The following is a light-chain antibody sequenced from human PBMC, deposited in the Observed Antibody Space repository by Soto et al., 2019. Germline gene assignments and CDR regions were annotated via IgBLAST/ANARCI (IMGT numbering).Light chain of an antibody. CDR3: QAWDSSSVI. CDR2: QDN. CDR1: RLGSKY. V-gene: IGLV3-1*01. J-gene: IGLJ2*01. Sequence: SYELTQPPSVSVSPGQTANLTCSGDRLGSKYASWYQQKAGQSPVLVIYQDNKRPSGIPERISGSNSGNTATLTISGTQALDEADYYCQAWDSSSVIFGGGTKLTVL.